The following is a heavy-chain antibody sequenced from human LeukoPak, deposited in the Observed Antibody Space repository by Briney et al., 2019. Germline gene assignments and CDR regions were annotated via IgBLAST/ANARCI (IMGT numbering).Heavy chain of an antibody. J-gene: IGHJ5*02. Sequence: SETLSLTCTFSGGSISSYYWSWIRQPAGKGLEWIGRIHTGGSTNYNPSLKSRVTMSVDTSKNQFSLKLSSVTAADTAVYYCARVLRYFDWLSTPRWFDPWGQGTLVTVSS. CDR1: GGSISSYY. CDR2: IHTGGST. D-gene: IGHD3-9*01. CDR3: ARVLRYFDWLSTPRWFDP. V-gene: IGHV4-4*07.